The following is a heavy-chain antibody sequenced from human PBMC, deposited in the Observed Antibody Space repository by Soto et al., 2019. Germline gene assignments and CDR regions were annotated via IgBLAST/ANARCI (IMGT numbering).Heavy chain of an antibody. D-gene: IGHD5-18*01. CDR3: ARPLYSYGPRDV. CDR1: GGSVSSGSYY. J-gene: IGHJ6*02. Sequence: QVQLQESGPGLVKPSETLSLTCTVSGGSVSSGSYYWSWIRQPPGKGLEWIGYIYYSGSTNYNPTRRSRVTTSVDTSKTQFSLQLISVAAADTAVYCCARPLYSYGPRDVWGHVTTVTVSS. CDR2: IYYSGST. V-gene: IGHV4-61*01.